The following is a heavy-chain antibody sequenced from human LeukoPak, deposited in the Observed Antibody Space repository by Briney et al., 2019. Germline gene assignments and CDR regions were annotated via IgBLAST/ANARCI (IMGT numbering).Heavy chain of an antibody. V-gene: IGHV1-69*13. CDR1: GGTFSSYA. J-gene: IGHJ6*03. CDR3: ARGQYSSSWFRPDYYYYMDV. Sequence: GASVKVSCNASGGTFSSYAISWVRQAPGQGLEWMGGIIPIFGTANYAQKFQGRVTITADESTSTAYMELSSLRSEDTAVYYCARGQYSSSWFRPDYYYYMDVWGKGTTVTISS. CDR2: IIPIFGTA. D-gene: IGHD6-13*01.